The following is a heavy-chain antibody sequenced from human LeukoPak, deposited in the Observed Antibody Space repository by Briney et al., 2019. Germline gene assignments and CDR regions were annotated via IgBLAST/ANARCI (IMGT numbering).Heavy chain of an antibody. D-gene: IGHD5-18*01. CDR2: ISGSGGST. J-gene: IGHJ4*02. Sequence: GGSLRLSCAASGFTFSSYAMSWVRQAPGKGLEWVSAISGSGGSTYYAASVKGRFTLPRNNSKEPLYPQMNSPRAEDTVVNYCAKYADPAKVSYFDYRGQGTLVTVSS. CDR1: GFTFSSYA. V-gene: IGHV3-23*01. CDR3: AKYADPAKVSYFDY.